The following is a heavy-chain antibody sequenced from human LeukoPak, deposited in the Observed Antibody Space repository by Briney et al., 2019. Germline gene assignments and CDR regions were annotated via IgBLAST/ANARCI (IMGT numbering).Heavy chain of an antibody. Sequence: SETLSLTCAVSGYSISSGYYWGWIRQPPGKGLEWIGYIYYSGSTNYNPSLKSRVTISVDTSKNQFSLKLSSVTAADTAVYYCARAVVPAASYFDYWGQGTLVTVSS. CDR3: ARAVVPAASYFDY. CDR2: IYYSGST. V-gene: IGHV4-38-2*01. J-gene: IGHJ4*02. CDR1: GYSISSGYY. D-gene: IGHD2-2*01.